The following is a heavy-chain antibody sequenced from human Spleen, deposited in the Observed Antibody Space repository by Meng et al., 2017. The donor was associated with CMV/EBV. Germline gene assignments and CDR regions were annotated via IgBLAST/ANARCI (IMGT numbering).Heavy chain of an antibody. V-gene: IGHV4-61*08. CDR3: ASTKITVFGVVTFETASYNWFDP. J-gene: IGHJ5*02. CDR2: VYYTGSP. Sequence: SETLSHTCTVSGGTVSSGGSYWSWIRQPPGKGPEWIGHVYYTGSPNYNPSLKSRVSRSVDTYNNTSSLKLRSVTAADTAVYYCASTKITVFGVVTFETASYNWFDPWGQGTLVTVSS. D-gene: IGHD3-3*01. CDR1: GGTVSSGGSY.